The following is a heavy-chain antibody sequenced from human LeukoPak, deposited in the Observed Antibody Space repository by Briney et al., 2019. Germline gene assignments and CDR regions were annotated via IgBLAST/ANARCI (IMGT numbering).Heavy chain of an antibody. CDR2: IKQDGSDR. V-gene: IGHV3-7*01. CDR1: GFTFRTYG. J-gene: IGHJ6*02. Sequence: GGPLSLPWAASGFTFRTYGLSGVRQAPGKGLEWGANIKQDGSDRYYVDSVKGRFTISRDNAKNSLYLQMNSLRAEDTAVYYCARDGPGISRYGMDVWGQGTTVTVSS. D-gene: IGHD6-13*01. CDR3: ARDGPGISRYGMDV.